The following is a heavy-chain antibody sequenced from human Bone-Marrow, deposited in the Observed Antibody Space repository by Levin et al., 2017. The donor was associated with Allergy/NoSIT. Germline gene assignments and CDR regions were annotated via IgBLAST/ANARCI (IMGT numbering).Heavy chain of an antibody. CDR3: AKVRQGVMIAGEFDY. Sequence: PGGSLRLSCAASGFTFSSYAMSWVRQAPGKGLEWVSAISGSGGSTYYADSVKGRFTISRDNSKNTLYLQMNSLRAEDTAVYYCAKVRQGVMIAGEFDYWGQGTLVTVSS. CDR1: GFTFSSYA. V-gene: IGHV3-23*01. D-gene: IGHD3-10*01. J-gene: IGHJ4*02. CDR2: ISGSGGST.